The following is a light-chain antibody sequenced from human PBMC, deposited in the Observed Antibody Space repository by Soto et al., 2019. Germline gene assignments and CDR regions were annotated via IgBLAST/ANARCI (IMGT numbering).Light chain of an antibody. CDR3: QQRRYSPVT. V-gene: IGKV3-11*01. CDR1: QSVSSY. CDR2: DAS. Sequence: EIVLTQSPAILSMSPGERATLSCRASQSVSSYFAWYQQKPGQAPRLLIYDASKRATDVPARFSGSESGTDVTLTINRLEPEDFAVYYRQQRRYSPVTFGQEIKMEI. J-gene: IGKJ1*01.